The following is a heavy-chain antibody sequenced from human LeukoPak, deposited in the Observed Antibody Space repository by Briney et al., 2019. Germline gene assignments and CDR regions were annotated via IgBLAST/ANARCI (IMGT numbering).Heavy chain of an antibody. CDR1: GYTFTGYY. D-gene: IGHD3-3*01. Sequence: ASVKVSCKASGYTFTGYYMHWVRQAPGQGLEWMGWIIPNSGGTNYAQKFQGRVTMTRNTSISTAYMELSSLRSEDTAVYYCARVISPYYDFWSGYYGMDVWGQGTTVTVSS. V-gene: IGHV1-2*02. CDR3: ARVISPYYDFWSGYYGMDV. CDR2: IIPNSGGT. J-gene: IGHJ6*02.